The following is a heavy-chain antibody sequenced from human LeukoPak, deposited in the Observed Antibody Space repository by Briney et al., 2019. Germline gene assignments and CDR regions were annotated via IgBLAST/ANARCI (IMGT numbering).Heavy chain of an antibody. V-gene: IGHV4-34*01. Sequence: LSETLSLTCAVYGGSFSDYYWNWIRQPPGKGLEWIGEINHSGTANYHPSLKSRVTISVDTSKNQFSLRLTSVTAADTAVYYCARGLRLPSRSTPAVPHVWGKGTTVTVSA. CDR2: INHSGTA. D-gene: IGHD2-2*01. CDR3: ARGLRLPSRSTPAVPHV. CDR1: GGSFSDYY. J-gene: IGHJ6*04.